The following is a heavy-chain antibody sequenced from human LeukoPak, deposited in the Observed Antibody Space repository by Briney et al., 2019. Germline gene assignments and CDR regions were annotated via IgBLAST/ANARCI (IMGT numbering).Heavy chain of an antibody. CDR2: ISSSSSYI. V-gene: IGHV3-21*01. CDR3: AKDQETYYYGSGSYYGAYDY. Sequence: PGGSLRLSCAASGFTFSSYSMNWVRQAPGKGLEWVSSISSSSSYIYYADSVKGRFTISRDNAKNSLYLQMNSLRAEDTAVYYCAKDQETYYYGSGSYYGAYDYWGQGTLVTVSS. J-gene: IGHJ4*02. D-gene: IGHD3-10*01. CDR1: GFTFSSYS.